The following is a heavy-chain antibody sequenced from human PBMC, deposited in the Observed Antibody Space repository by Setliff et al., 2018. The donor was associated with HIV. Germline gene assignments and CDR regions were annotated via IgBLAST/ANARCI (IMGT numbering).Heavy chain of an antibody. V-gene: IGHV4-39*01. J-gene: IGHJ6*03. Sequence: TSETLSLTCTVSGGSISSSNYYWGWIRQPPGKGLEWIGSIYSSGNTYYNPSLQSRLTISRDTSRNQFSLKLSSVTAADTAVYYCARGGGTSSPIDYHYYIDVWGKGTTVTVSS. CDR3: ARGGGTSSPIDYHYYIDV. CDR1: GGSISSSNYY. CDR2: IYSSGNT. D-gene: IGHD6-6*01.